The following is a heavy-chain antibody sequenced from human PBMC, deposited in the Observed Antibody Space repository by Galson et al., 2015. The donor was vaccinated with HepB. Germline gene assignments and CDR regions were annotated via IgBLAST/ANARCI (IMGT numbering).Heavy chain of an antibody. J-gene: IGHJ4*02. CDR3: ARAVEDTGMVTAPLDF. D-gene: IGHD5-18*01. CDR1: GFTFSPHG. CDR2: VSSGSLFI. V-gene: IGHV3-21*01. Sequence: SLRLSCAASGFTFSPHGVNWVRQAPGKGLEWVSFVSSGSLFIYYADSVKGRFTISRDDAKDSLYLQMNSLRVEDTAVYYCARAVEDTGMVTAPLDFWGQGTLVTVSS.